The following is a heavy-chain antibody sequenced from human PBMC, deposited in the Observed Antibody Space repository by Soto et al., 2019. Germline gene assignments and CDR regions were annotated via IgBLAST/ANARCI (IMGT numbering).Heavy chain of an antibody. J-gene: IGHJ6*02. D-gene: IGHD3-22*01. CDR2: TYRRSKWYI. Sequence: SQTLSLTCAISGDSVSSNRAACNWIRQSPSRGLEWLGRTYRRSKWYIDYAVSVRGRVTIIPDTSKNQFSLHLNLVTPEDTAVYYCARAPYYDNSGQSYGLDVWGQGTTVPVSS. CDR1: GDSVSSNRAA. V-gene: IGHV6-1*01. CDR3: ARAPYYDNSGQSYGLDV.